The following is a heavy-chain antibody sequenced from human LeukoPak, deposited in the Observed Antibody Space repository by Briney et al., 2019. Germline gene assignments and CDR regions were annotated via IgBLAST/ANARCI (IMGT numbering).Heavy chain of an antibody. J-gene: IGHJ4*02. V-gene: IGHV1-69*06. CDR1: GGTFSSYA. CDR3: AAVTWYSSGWYDY. D-gene: IGHD6-19*01. Sequence: GASVKVSCKASGGTFSSYAISWVRQAPGQGLEWMGGIIPIFGTANYAQKFQGRVTMTEDTSTDTAYMELSSLRSEDTAVYYCAAVTWYSSGWYDYWGQGTLVTVSS. CDR2: IIPIFGTA.